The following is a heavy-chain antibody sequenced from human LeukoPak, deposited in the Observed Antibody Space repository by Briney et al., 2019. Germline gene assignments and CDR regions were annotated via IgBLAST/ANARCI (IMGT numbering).Heavy chain of an antibody. CDR2: FCGSGSST. V-gene: IGHV3-23*01. J-gene: IGHJ3*02. Sequence: PGGSLRLFCAGFGFTFSRYAMSWVRQASGQGLEWVSAFCGSGSSTHYADYYADSVKGRFTISRDNSKNTLYLQMNSLRAEDTAVYYCAKGGYDFWSGSDIWGQGTMVTVSS. D-gene: IGHD3-3*01. CDR3: AKGGYDFWSGSDI. CDR1: GFTFSRYA.